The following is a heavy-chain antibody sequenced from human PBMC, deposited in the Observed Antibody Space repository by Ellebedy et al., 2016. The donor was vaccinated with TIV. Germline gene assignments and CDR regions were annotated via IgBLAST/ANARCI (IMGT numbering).Heavy chain of an antibody. CDR1: GGSISSGDYY. D-gene: IGHD2-15*01. J-gene: IGHJ3*02. CDR2: IYYSGST. CDR3: ARGLGYCSGGSCYIDAFDI. Sequence: MPSETLSLTCTVSGGSISSGDYYWSWIRQPPGKGLEWIGYIYYSGSTYYNPSLKSRVTRSVDKSKNQFSLKLSSVTAADTDVYYCARGLGYCSGGSCYIDAFDIWGQGTMVTVSS. V-gene: IGHV4-30-4*01.